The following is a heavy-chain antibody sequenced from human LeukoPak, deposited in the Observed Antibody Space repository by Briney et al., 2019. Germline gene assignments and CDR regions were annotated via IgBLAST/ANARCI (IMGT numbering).Heavy chain of an antibody. CDR1: EFTFSSYG. CDR3: AKFPSHLGGYFDY. V-gene: IGHV3-23*01. CDR2: ISGTGGNT. D-gene: IGHD3-16*01. Sequence: PGGSLRLSCAASEFTFSSYGMHWVRQAPGKGLEWVSGISGTGGNTYYVDSVKGRFTISRDNSKNTLYLQMNSLRAEDTAVYYCAKFPSHLGGYFDYWGQGALVAVSS. J-gene: IGHJ4*02.